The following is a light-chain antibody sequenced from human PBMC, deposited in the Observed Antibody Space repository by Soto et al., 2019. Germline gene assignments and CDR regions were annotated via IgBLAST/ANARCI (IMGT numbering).Light chain of an antibody. V-gene: IGKV1-39*01. CDR3: QQSYSSRLT. Sequence: DIQMTQSPSSLSASVGDRVTITCRASQSISTYLNWYQQKPGKAPNLLIYAASSLQSGVPSRFSGSGSWADFTLTITSLQPEDFATYYCQQSYSSRLTFGGGTKVQI. CDR2: AAS. CDR1: QSISTY. J-gene: IGKJ4*01.